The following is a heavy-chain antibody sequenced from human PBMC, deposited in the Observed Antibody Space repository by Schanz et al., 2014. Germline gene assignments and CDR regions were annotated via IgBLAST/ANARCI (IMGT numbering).Heavy chain of an antibody. CDR1: GFTFSSYA. J-gene: IGHJ4*02. CDR2: ISASGGST. V-gene: IGHV3-23*01. D-gene: IGHD5-12*01. Sequence: VQLLQFGGGVVQPGRSLRLSCAASGFTFSSYAMSWVRQAPGKGLEWVSTISASGGSTYYADSVKGRFTISRDNSKNTLYLHMNTLRSEDTAVYYCASPSGYSDYGTYFDFWGQGTLVTVSS. CDR3: ASPSGYSDYGTYFDF.